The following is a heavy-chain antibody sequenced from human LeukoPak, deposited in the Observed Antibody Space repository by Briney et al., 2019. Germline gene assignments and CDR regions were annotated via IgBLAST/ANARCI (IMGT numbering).Heavy chain of an antibody. Sequence: PSETLSLTCTVSGGSISGYYWSWIRQPPGKGLEWIGYIYSSGSTDYNSSLKSRVTISVDTSKNQFSLKLSSVTAADTAVYYCARHGGSYYPYWGQGTLVTVSS. CDR2: IYSSGST. V-gene: IGHV4-59*08. CDR3: ARHGGSYYPY. CDR1: GGSISGYY. D-gene: IGHD1-26*01. J-gene: IGHJ4*02.